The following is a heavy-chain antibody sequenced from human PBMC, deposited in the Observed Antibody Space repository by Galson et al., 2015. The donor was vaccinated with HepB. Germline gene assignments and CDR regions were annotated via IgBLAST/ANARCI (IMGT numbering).Heavy chain of an antibody. CDR3: AKRGIQTWYFDP. D-gene: IGHD3-10*01. CDR2: ISGSGGST. J-gene: IGHJ2*01. Sequence: SLRLSCAASGFTFSSYAMSWVRQAPGKGLEWVSAISGSGGSTYYADSVKGRFTISRDNSKNTLYLQMNSLRAEDTAVYYCAKRGIQTWYFDPWGRGTLVTVSS. CDR1: GFTFSSYA. V-gene: IGHV3-23*01.